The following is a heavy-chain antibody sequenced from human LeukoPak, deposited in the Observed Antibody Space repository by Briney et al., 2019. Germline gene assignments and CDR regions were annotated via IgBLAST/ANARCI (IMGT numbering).Heavy chain of an antibody. CDR3: ASAGYCSSTSCYTPDY. CDR2: INSNSGGT. V-gene: IGHV1-2*02. J-gene: IGHJ4*02. CDR1: GYTFTGNY. Sequence: GASVKVSCKASGYTFTGNYMHWVRQAPGQGLEWMGWINSNSGGTNYAQKFQGRVTMTRDTSISTAYMELSRLRSDDTAVYYCASAGYCSSTSCYTPDYWGQGTLVTVSS. D-gene: IGHD2-2*02.